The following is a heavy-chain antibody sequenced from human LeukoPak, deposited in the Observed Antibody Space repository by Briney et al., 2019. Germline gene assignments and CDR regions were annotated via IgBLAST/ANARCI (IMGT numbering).Heavy chain of an antibody. D-gene: IGHD3-22*01. CDR2: ISKSGSAI. CDR1: GFTFSGYS. V-gene: IGHV3-48*01. CDR3: ARRDCDSIKCRGSNWFDP. Sequence: GGSLRLSCAASGFTFSGYSMNWVRQAPGKGLEWVSYISKSGSAIYYADSVKGRFTISRDNAKNSLYLQMNGLRAEDTAVYYCARRDCDSIKCRGSNWFDPWGQGTLVSVSS. J-gene: IGHJ5*02.